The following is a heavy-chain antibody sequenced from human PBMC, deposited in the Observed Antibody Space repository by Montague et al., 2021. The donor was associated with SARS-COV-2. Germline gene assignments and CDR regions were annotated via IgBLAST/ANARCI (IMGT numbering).Heavy chain of an antibody. CDR3: ARQLPSYCATTNCYPYCFDA. V-gene: IGHV4-39*01. CDR1: GGSISSPDYY. D-gene: IGHD1-26*01. CDR2: ISYTGRT. J-gene: IGHJ4*02. Sequence: SETLSLTCTVSGGSISSPDYYWGWIRQSPGKGWEWIGSISYTGRTCYNPSLRSRVSFSMDTSKNHFSLSLSSVTVADTAVYFCARQLPSYCATTNCYPYCFDAWGQGALVTVSS.